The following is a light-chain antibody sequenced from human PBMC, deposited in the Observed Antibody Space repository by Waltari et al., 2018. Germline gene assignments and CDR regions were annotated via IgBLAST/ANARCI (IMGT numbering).Light chain of an antibody. J-gene: IGLJ2*01. CDR2: DVS. Sequence: QSALTQPRSVSESPGQSVTISCTGTSSDVGGYNYVSWYQQHPGKAPKLMIYDVSQRPSGVPERFSGSKSGNTASLTISGLQAEDEADYYCCSYVGTNTLIFGGGTRLTVL. CDR3: CSYVGTNTLI. CDR1: SSDVGGYNY. V-gene: IGLV2-11*01.